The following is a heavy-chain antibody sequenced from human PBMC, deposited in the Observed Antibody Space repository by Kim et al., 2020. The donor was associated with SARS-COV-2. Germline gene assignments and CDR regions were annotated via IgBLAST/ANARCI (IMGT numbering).Heavy chain of an antibody. J-gene: IGHJ4*02. CDR2: INAGNGNT. Sequence: ASVKVSCKASGYTFTSYAMHWVRQAPGQRLEWMGWINAGNGNTKYSQKFQGRVTITRDTSASTAYMELSSLRSEDTAVYYCARVLASPPPDQPYCGGDCYRVTHTHRQSAGNYWGQGTLVTVSS. D-gene: IGHD2-21*02. CDR3: ARVLASPPPDQPYCGGDCYRVTHTHRQSAGNY. V-gene: IGHV1-3*01. CDR1: GYTFTSYA.